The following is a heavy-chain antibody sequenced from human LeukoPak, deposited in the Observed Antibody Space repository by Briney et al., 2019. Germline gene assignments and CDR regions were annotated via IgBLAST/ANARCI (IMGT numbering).Heavy chain of an antibody. Sequence: GGSLRLSCAASGFTVSSNYMSWVRQAPGKGLEWVSVVYSGGSTYYADSVKGRFTISRDNSKNTLYLQMNSLRAEDTAVYYCARGGYCSSTSCHPRGYYYMDVWGKGTTVTVSS. J-gene: IGHJ6*03. CDR2: VYSGGST. CDR3: ARGGYCSSTSCHPRGYYYMDV. V-gene: IGHV3-53*01. D-gene: IGHD2-2*01. CDR1: GFTVSSNY.